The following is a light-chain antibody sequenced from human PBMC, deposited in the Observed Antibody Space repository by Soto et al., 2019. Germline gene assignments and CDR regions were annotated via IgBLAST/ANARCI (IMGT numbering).Light chain of an antibody. Sequence: QSALTQPASVSGSPGQSITISCTGTSSDVGGYNYVSWYQQHPGKAPKLMIFEVSNRPSGVSNRFSGSKSGNTASLTISGLQAEDEADYYCRSYTSSSTWVFGGGTKPTVL. CDR1: SSDVGGYNY. V-gene: IGLV2-14*01. CDR2: EVS. CDR3: RSYTSSSTWV. J-gene: IGLJ3*02.